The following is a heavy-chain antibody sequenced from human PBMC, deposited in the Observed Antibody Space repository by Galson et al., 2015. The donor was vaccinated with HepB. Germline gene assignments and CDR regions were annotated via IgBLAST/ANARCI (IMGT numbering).Heavy chain of an antibody. V-gene: IGHV3-23*01. J-gene: IGHJ4*02. D-gene: IGHD1-1*01. CDR1: GFTFSSHG. CDR3: ARTTWRDKNWPIFDS. Sequence: SLRLSCAASGFTFSSHGMNWVRQAPGKGLEWVSSLTGSSDITNIADSAKGRFSISRDNSKNTLYLQMNSLRVEDTAFYYCARTTWRDKNWPIFDSWGQGTLVTVSS. CDR2: LTGSSDIT.